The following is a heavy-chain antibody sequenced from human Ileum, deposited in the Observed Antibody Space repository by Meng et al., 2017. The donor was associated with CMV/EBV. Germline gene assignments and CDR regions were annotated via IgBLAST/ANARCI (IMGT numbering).Heavy chain of an antibody. Sequence: ASVKVSCKASGYTFTSYYIHWVRQAPGQGLEWMGIIDPSGGATSYAQKFQGRVTMTTDTSTSTVYMDLSSLRSDDTAVYFCARGSGGASNFPSDYWGQGTLVTVS. D-gene: IGHD4-11*01. CDR1: GYTFTSYY. J-gene: IGHJ4*02. V-gene: IGHV1-46*01. CDR2: IDPSGGAT. CDR3: ARGSGGASNFPSDY.